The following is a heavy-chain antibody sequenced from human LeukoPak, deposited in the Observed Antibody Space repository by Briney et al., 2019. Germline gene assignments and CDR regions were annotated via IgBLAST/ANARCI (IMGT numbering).Heavy chain of an antibody. Sequence: ASVKVSCKVSGYTLTELSMHWVRQAPGKGLEWMGGFDPEDGETIYAQKFQGRVTMTEDTSTDTAYMELSSLRSEDTAVYYCATGLVGPDAFDIWGQGTMVTVSS. D-gene: IGHD2-21*01. J-gene: IGHJ3*02. V-gene: IGHV1-24*01. CDR3: ATGLVGPDAFDI. CDR1: GYTLTELS. CDR2: FDPEDGET.